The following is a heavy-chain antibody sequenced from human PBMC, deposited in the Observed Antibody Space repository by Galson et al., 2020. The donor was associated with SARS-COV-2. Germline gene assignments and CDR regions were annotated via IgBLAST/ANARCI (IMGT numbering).Heavy chain of an antibody. CDR2: IHRSGDT. D-gene: IGHD6-19*01. Sequence: SETLSLTCGVHGGSLSGHFWSWIRQTPGRGLQWIGDIHRSGDTNYNPSLKSRVVISVGTSRNQISLKMTSLTAADTAVYYCARGLRWDSSAYLTSFDPWGQGTLVTVSS. V-gene: IGHV4-34*01. CDR1: GGSLSGHF. CDR3: ARGLRWDSSAYLTSFDP. J-gene: IGHJ5*02.